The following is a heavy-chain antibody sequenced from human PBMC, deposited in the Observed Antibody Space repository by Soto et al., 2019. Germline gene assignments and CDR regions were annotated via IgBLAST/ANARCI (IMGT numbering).Heavy chain of an antibody. CDR3: AKGRVTVYYYYMDV. J-gene: IGHJ6*03. Sequence: QVQLVESGGGVVQPGRSLRLSCAASGFTFSSYGMHWVRQAPGKGLEWVAVISYDGSNKYYADSVKGRFTISRDNSKNTLDLQMNSLRAEDTAVYYCAKGRVTVYYYYMDVWGKGTTVTVSS. V-gene: IGHV3-30*18. D-gene: IGHD2-21*02. CDR1: GFTFSSYG. CDR2: ISYDGSNK.